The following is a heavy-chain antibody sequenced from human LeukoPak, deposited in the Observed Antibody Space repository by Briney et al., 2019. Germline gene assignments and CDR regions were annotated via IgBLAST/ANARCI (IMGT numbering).Heavy chain of an antibody. D-gene: IGHD5-18*01. CDR3: ARGLSGDYSYGYSDY. V-gene: IGHV3-74*01. CDR2: INTDGSDT. CDR1: GFTFSCCW. Sequence: LGGSLRLSCAASGFTFSCCWMHWVRQVPGKGLVWVSRINTDGSDTNYADSVKGRFTISRDNAKNTLYLQMNSLRAEDTAVYYCARGLSGDYSYGYSDYWGQGTLVTVSS. J-gene: IGHJ4*02.